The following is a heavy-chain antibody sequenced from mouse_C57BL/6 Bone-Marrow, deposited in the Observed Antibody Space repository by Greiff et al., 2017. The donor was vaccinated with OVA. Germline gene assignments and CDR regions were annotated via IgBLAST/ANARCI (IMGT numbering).Heavy chain of an antibody. J-gene: IGHJ4*01. CDR1: GFSLTSYG. D-gene: IGHD2-3*01. Sequence: VQLVESGPGLVQPSQSLSITCTVSGFSLTSYGVHWVRQSPGKGLEWLGVIWSGGSTDYNAAFISRLSISKDNSKSQVFFKMNSLQADDTAIYYCARPDGYLPFYAMDYWGQGTSVTVSS. CDR2: IWSGGST. CDR3: ARPDGYLPFYAMDY. V-gene: IGHV2-2*01.